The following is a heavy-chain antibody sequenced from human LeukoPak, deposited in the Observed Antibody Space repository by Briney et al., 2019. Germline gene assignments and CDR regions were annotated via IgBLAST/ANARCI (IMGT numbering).Heavy chain of an antibody. V-gene: IGHV4-59*08. CDR1: GGSISSYY. CDR2: IYDSGST. D-gene: IGHD2-15*01. CDR3: ATSLTWYRPTMDV. J-gene: IGHJ6*02. Sequence: PSETLSLTCTVSGGSISSYYWSWIRQPPGKGLEWIGYIYDSGSTNYNPSLKSRVTISVDTSKNQFSLKLSSVTAADTAVYYCATSLTWYRPTMDVWGQGTTVTVSS.